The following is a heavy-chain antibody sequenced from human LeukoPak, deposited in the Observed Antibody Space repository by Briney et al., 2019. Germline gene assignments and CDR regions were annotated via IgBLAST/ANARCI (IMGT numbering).Heavy chain of an antibody. Sequence: GGSLRLSCAASGFSINKDDMNWVRQAPGKGLEWVSAVSRSGGWTYYADSVKGRFTTSRDDSKNMLYLQMNRLRAEDTAVYYCTKGLLWGQGTLVTVSS. J-gene: IGHJ4*02. CDR2: VSRSGGWT. CDR3: TKGLL. CDR1: GFSINKDD. V-gene: IGHV3-23*01.